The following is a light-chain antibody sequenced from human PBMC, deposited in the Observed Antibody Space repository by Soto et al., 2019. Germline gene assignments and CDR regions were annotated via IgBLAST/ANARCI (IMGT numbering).Light chain of an antibody. Sequence: EIVLTQSPGTLSMSPGERATLSCRASQSISSNYLARYQQKPGQAPRLLIYGASSRATGIPDRFSGSGSGTYFTLTISRLEAEDFAVYYCQQYGSSPRTFGQGTKVEFK. CDR2: GAS. CDR3: QQYGSSPRT. V-gene: IGKV3-20*01. J-gene: IGKJ1*01. CDR1: QSISSNY.